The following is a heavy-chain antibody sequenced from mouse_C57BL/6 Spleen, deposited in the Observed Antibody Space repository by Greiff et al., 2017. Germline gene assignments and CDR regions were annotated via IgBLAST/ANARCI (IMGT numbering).Heavy chain of an antibody. CDR2: ISNGGGST. Sequence: EVQVVESGGGLVQPGGSLKLSCAASGFTFSDYYMYWVRQTPEKRLEWVAYISNGGGSTYYPDTVKGRFTISRDNAKNTLYLQMSRLKSEDTAMYYCARPGGYYGSSYHWYFDVWGTGTTVTVSS. CDR3: ARPGGYYGSSYHWYFDV. V-gene: IGHV5-12*01. J-gene: IGHJ1*03. D-gene: IGHD1-1*01. CDR1: GFTFSDYY.